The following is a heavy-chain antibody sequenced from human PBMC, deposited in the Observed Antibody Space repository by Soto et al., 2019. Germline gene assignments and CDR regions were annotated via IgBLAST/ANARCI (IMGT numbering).Heavy chain of an antibody. Sequence: GGSLGLSCAASGFTFRGDAMSWVRQAPGKGLEWVSSISGSGEMTHYADSVKGRFTISRDNAKNTLYLQMESLRAEDTALYYCARSEMTYNWNDWGQGALVTVSS. CDR2: ISGSGEMT. J-gene: IGHJ4*02. V-gene: IGHV3-23*01. D-gene: IGHD1-20*01. CDR1: GFTFRGDA. CDR3: ARSEMTYNWND.